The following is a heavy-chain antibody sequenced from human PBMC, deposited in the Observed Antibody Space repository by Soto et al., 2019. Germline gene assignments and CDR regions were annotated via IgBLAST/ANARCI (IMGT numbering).Heavy chain of an antibody. J-gene: IGHJ6*02. CDR1: GYTFTSYD. V-gene: IGHV1-8*01. D-gene: IGHD6-13*01. Sequence: QVQLVQSGAEVKKPGASVKVSCKASGYTFTSYDINWVRQATGQGLEWMGWMYPNSGNTGYAQKFQGRVTMTRNTSISTAYMELSSLRSEDTAVYYCARALAAAKRYGMDVWGQGTTVTVSS. CDR3: ARALAAAKRYGMDV. CDR2: MYPNSGNT.